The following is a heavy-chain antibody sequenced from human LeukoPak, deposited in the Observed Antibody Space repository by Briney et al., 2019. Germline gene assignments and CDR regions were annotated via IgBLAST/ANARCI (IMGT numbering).Heavy chain of an antibody. Sequence: GGTLRLSCAASGFTFSSYGMSWVRQAPGKGLEWVSFIYSGGNTYYADSVKGRFTISRDNSKNTVHLQMNSLRAEDAAMYYCARRAGDYSHPYDYWGQGTLVTVSS. V-gene: IGHV3-53*01. D-gene: IGHD3-22*01. CDR3: ARRAGDYSHPYDY. J-gene: IGHJ4*02. CDR1: GFTFSSYG. CDR2: IYSGGNT.